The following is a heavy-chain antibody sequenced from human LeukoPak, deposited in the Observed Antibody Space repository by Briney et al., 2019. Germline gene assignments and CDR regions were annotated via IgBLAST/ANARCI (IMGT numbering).Heavy chain of an antibody. D-gene: IGHD3-16*01. CDR3: ARADRLGAALLASFDY. CDR1: GFTFSSYS. J-gene: IGHJ4*02. Sequence: WGSLRLSCAASGFTFSSYSMNWVRQAPGKGLEWVSSISSSSSYVYYADSVKGRFTISRDNAKNSLYLQMNSLRAEDTAVYYCARADRLGAALLASFDYWGQGTLVTVSS. V-gene: IGHV3-21*01. CDR2: ISSSSSYV.